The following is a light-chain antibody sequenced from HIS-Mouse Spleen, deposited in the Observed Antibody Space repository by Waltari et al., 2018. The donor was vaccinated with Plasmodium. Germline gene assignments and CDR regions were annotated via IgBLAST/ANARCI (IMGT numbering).Light chain of an antibody. CDR1: SRDVGSYNL. Sequence: QSALTQPASVSGSPGQSFTIPCPGTSRDVGSYNLLSWYQQHPGKAPKLMIYEGSKRPSGVSNRFSGSKSGNTASLTISGLQAEDEADYYCCSYAGSSTPYVFGTGTKVTVL. V-gene: IGLV2-23*01. CDR3: CSYAGSSTPYV. J-gene: IGLJ1*01. CDR2: EGS.